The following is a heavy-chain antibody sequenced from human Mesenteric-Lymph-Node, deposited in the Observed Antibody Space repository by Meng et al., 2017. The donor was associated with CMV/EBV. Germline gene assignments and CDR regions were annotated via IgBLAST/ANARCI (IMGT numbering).Heavy chain of an antibody. Sequence: GGSLRLSCAASGFTFSSYAMYWVRQAPGKGLEWVAVISYDGSNKYYADSVKGRFTISRDNSKTTLYLQMNSLRAEDTAVYYCATHDCCSSTSCYMASVDYWGQGTLVTVSS. J-gene: IGHJ4*02. CDR1: GFTFSSYA. CDR3: ATHDCCSSTSCYMASVDY. CDR2: ISYDGSNK. D-gene: IGHD2-2*02. V-gene: IGHV3-30-3*01.